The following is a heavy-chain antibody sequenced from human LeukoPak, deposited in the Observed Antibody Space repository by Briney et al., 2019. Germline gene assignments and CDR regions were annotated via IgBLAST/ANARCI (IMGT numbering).Heavy chain of an antibody. CDR1: GFTFSDYY. CDR3: ARVALWFGELLHNNYYMDV. J-gene: IGHJ6*03. Sequence: GGSLRLSCAASGFTFSDYYMSWIRQAPGKGREWVAYIKQDGSEKYYVHSVKGRFTLSRDNAKNSLYLQMNSLRAEDTAVYYCARVALWFGELLHNNYYMDVWGKGTTVTVSS. D-gene: IGHD3-10*01. CDR2: IKQDGSEK. V-gene: IGHV3-7*01.